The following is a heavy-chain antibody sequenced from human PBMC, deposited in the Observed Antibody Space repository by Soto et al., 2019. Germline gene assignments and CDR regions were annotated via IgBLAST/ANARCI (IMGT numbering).Heavy chain of an antibody. D-gene: IGHD6-13*01. V-gene: IGHV4-39*01. CDR2: FYSGST. CDR3: ATTRGIAVGGSFDH. J-gene: IGHJ5*02. Sequence: SETLSLTCIVSGASISSRSSYWGWIRQPPGKGLEWVGTFYSGSTYNNPSLKSRVTISVDTAKNQCSLKLSSVAAEDTAIYYCATTRGIAVGGSFDHWGQGTLVTVSS. CDR1: GASISSRSSY.